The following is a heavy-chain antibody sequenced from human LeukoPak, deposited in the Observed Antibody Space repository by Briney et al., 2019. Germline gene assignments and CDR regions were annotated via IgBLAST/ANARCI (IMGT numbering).Heavy chain of an antibody. Sequence: ASVKVSCKASGYTFTGYYMHWVRQAPGQGLEWMGWINPNSGGTNYAQKFQGRVTMTRDTSISTAYMELGRLRSDDTAVYYCARDGTLHGIQLWLRPLGYWGQGTLVTVSS. CDR2: INPNSGGT. V-gene: IGHV1-2*02. J-gene: IGHJ4*02. CDR3: ARDGTLHGIQLWLRPLGY. CDR1: GYTFTGYY. D-gene: IGHD5-18*01.